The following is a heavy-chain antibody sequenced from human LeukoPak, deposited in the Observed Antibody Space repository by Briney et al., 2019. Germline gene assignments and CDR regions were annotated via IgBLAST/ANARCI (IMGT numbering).Heavy chain of an antibody. CDR3: ATPSGGRFGELENY. CDR2: INPNSGGT. Sequence: GASVKVSCKASGYTFTGYYMHWVRQAPGQGLEWMGWINPNSGGTIYAQKFQGRVTMTEDTSTDTAYMELSSLRSEDTAVYYCATPSGGRFGELENYWGQGTLVTVSS. J-gene: IGHJ4*02. V-gene: IGHV1-2*02. CDR1: GYTFTGYY. D-gene: IGHD3-10*01.